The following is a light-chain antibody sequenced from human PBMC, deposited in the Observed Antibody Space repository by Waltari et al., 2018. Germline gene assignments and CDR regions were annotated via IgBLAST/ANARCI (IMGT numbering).Light chain of an antibody. J-gene: IGLJ2*01. CDR3: CSYAGSYTLR. CDR2: DVY. Sequence: QSALTQPRSVSGSPGQSVTISCTGTSSDVGGYNYVTWYQHHPGKAPKLMLYDVYKRPSGVPDRFSGCKSGNTASLTISGLQVEDEADEYCCSYAGSYTLRFGGGTKLTVL. CDR1: SSDVGGYNY. V-gene: IGLV2-11*01.